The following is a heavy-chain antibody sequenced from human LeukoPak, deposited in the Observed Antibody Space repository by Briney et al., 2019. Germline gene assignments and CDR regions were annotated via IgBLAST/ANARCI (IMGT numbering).Heavy chain of an antibody. CDR3: AKQQGVDYYYGMDV. V-gene: IGHV3-9*01. Sequence: PGGSLRLSCAASGFTFDDYAMHWVRQAPGKGLEWVSGISWNSGSIGYADSVKGRFTISRDNSKNTLYLQMNSLRAEDTAVYYCAKQQGVDYYYGMDVWGQGTTVTVSS. CDR2: ISWNSGSI. CDR1: GFTFDDYA. J-gene: IGHJ6*02. D-gene: IGHD3-16*01.